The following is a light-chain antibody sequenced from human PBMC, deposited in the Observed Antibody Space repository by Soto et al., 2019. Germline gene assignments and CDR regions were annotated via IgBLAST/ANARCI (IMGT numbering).Light chain of an antibody. CDR1: QGISSY. CDR3: QQLNSYPSALT. V-gene: IGKV1-9*01. Sequence: IQLTQSPSSLSASVGDRVTITCRASQGISSYLAWYQQKPGKAPKLLIYAASTLQSGVPSRFSGSGSGTDLTLTISSLQPEDFATYYCQQLNSYPSALTFGGGTKVEIK. J-gene: IGKJ4*01. CDR2: AAS.